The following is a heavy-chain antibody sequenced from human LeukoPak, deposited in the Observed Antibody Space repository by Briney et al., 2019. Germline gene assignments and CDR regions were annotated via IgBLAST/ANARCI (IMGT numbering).Heavy chain of an antibody. CDR3: ARVFSSGWAAEYFQH. J-gene: IGHJ1*01. CDR1: GFTFSSYE. D-gene: IGHD6-19*01. CDR2: ITSSSSYI. V-gene: IGHV3-21*01. Sequence: KPGGSLRLSCAASGFTFSSYEMNWVRQAPGRGLEWVSSITSSSSYIYYADSVKGRFTISRDNAKNSLYLQMNSLRAEDTAVYYCARVFSSGWAAEYFQHWGQGTLVTVSS.